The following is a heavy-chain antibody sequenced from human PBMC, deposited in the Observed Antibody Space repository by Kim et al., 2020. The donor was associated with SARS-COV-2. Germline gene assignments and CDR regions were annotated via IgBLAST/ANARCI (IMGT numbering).Heavy chain of an antibody. V-gene: IGHV4-59*13. D-gene: IGHD3-22*01. J-gene: IGHJ6*02. CDR1: GGSISSYY. CDR3: ARELYYYDSSGSSPLYYYYGMDV. Sequence: SETLSLTCTVSGGSISSYYWSWIRQPQGTGLEWIGYIYYSGSTNYNPSLTSRVTISVATSKNQFSLKLSSVTAADTAVYYCARELYYYDSSGSSPLYYYYGMDVWGQGTTVTVSS. CDR2: IYYSGST.